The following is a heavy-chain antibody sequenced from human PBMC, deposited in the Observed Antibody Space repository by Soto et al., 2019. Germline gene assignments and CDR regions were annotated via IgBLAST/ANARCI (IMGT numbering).Heavy chain of an antibody. J-gene: IGHJ4*02. CDR3: ARQYCSSTSCYVYYFDY. V-gene: IGHV3-7*01. Sequence: GGSLRLSCAASGFTFSSYWMSWVRQAPGKGLEWVANIKQDGSEKYYVDSVKGRFTISRDNAKNSLYLQMNSLRAEDTAVYYCARQYCSSTSCYVYYFDYWGQGTLVTVSS. D-gene: IGHD2-2*01. CDR1: GFTFSSYW. CDR2: IKQDGSEK.